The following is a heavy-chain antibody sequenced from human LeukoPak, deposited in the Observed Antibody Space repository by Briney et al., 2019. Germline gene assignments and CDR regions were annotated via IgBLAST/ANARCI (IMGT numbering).Heavy chain of an antibody. Sequence: GASVKVSCKASGGTFSSYAISWVRQAPGQGLEWMGGIIPIFGTANYAQEFQGRVTITADKSTSTAYMELSSLRSEDTAVYYCARTVTRLVLKYNWFDPWGQGTLVTVSS. J-gene: IGHJ5*02. CDR1: GGTFSSYA. V-gene: IGHV1-69*06. CDR2: IIPIFGTA. D-gene: IGHD6-19*01. CDR3: ARTVTRLVLKYNWFDP.